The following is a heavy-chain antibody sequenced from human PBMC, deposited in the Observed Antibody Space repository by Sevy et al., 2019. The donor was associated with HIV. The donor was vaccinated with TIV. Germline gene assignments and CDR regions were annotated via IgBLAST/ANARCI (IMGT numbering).Heavy chain of an antibody. J-gene: IGHJ4*02. CDR2: IKQDGSEK. Sequence: GGSLRLSCAAFGFTFSNYGMTWVRQAPGKGLEWVATIKQDGSEKYYVDSVKGRFTISRDNVKNSVHLQMSSLRVEDTAMYYCARDYSWGQGTQVTVSS. V-gene: IGHV3-7*01. CDR1: GFTFSNYG. CDR3: ARDYS.